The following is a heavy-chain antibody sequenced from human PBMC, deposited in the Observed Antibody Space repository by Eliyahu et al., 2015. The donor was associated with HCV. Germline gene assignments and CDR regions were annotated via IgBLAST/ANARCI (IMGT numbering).Heavy chain of an antibody. J-gene: IGHJ3*02. CDR1: GFTFSDYW. Sequence: EVQLVESGGGLVQPGGSLRLSCAASGFTFSDYWMHWVRQAPGSGLGWVSRINSDGSSTTYADSVKGRFTISRDNAKNTLYLQMNSLRVEDTAVYYCARGISGSRAFDIWGQGTMVTVSS. CDR3: ARGISGSRAFDI. V-gene: IGHV3-74*03. CDR2: INSDGSST. D-gene: IGHD1-26*01.